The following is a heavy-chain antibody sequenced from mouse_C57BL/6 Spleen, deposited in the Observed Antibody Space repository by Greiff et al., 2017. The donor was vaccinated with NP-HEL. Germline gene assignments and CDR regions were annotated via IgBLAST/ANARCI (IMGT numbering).Heavy chain of an antibody. CDR3: ARYRDYYAMDY. CDR2: ISSGGSYT. J-gene: IGHJ4*01. V-gene: IGHV5-6*01. Sequence: EVKLMESGGDLVKPGGSLKLSCAASGFTFSSYGMSWVRQTPDKRLEWVATISSGGSYTYYPDSVKGRFTISRDNAKNTLYLQMSSLKSEDTAMYYCARYRDYYAMDYWGQGTSVTVSS. CDR1: GFTFSSYG.